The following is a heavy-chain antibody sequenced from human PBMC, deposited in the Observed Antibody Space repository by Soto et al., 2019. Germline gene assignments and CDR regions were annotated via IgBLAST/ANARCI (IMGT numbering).Heavy chain of an antibody. Sequence: SETLSLTCSVSGASVSSGTFYWTWIRQPPGKGLEWIAYIYNIGNINYDNSLKSRVTISVDTSKNQFSLKLSSVTAADTAVYYCARAPGGSYSSYYYGMDVWGQGTTVTVSS. J-gene: IGHJ6*02. CDR1: GASVSSGTFY. D-gene: IGHD1-26*01. V-gene: IGHV4-61*01. CDR2: IYNIGNI. CDR3: ARAPGGSYSSYYYGMDV.